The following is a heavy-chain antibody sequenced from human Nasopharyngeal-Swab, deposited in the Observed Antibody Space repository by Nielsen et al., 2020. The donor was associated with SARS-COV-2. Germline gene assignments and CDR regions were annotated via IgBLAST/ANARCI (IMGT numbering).Heavy chain of an antibody. Sequence: GGSLRLSCAASGFTFTSYGMHWVRQAPGKGLEWVSVISYDGSKKYYTDSVKGRFTISRDNSENMLYLQMNSLRAEDTAVYYCAKQSDFGVVITRLGSFDIWGQGTMVTVSP. D-gene: IGHD3-3*01. CDR3: AKQSDFGVVITRLGSFDI. J-gene: IGHJ3*02. CDR2: ISYDGSKK. CDR1: GFTFTSYG. V-gene: IGHV3-30*18.